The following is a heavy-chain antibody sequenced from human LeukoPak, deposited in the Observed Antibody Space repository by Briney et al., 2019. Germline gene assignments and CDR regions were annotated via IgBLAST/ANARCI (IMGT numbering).Heavy chain of an antibody. Sequence: PSETLSLTCTVSGGSISSGGYYWSWIRQHPGKGPEWIGYIYYSGSTYCNPSLKSRVTISVDTSKNQFSLKLSSVTAADTAVYYCARSLGWGSTFDYWGQGTLVTVSS. CDR2: IYYSGST. D-gene: IGHD3-16*01. CDR3: ARSLGWGSTFDY. J-gene: IGHJ4*02. CDR1: GGSISSGGYY. V-gene: IGHV4-31*03.